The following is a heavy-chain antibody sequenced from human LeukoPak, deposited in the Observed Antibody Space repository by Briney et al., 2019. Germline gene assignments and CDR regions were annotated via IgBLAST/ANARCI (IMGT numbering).Heavy chain of an antibody. Sequence: GGSLRLSCAASGFTFDDYSMHWVRQAPGKGLEWVSAISGSGGSTYYADSVKGRFTISRDNSKNTLYLQMNSLRAEDTAVYYCAKDGGAYDILTEYVDYWGQGTLVTVSS. CDR3: AKDGGAYDILTEYVDY. J-gene: IGHJ4*02. CDR1: GFTFDDYS. D-gene: IGHD3-9*01. V-gene: IGHV3-23*01. CDR2: ISGSGGST.